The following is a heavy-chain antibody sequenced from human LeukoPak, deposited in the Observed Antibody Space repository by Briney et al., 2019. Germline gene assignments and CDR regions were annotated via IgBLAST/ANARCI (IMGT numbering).Heavy chain of an antibody. Sequence: SETLSLTCTVSGGSISSSSYYWGWSRQPPGKGLEWIGRIYYSGSTYYNPSPKSRVTISVDTSKNQCSLKLSSVTAADTAVYYCASPLGPYYYDSSPLGAFDIWGQGTMVTVSS. D-gene: IGHD3-22*01. CDR1: GGSISSSSYY. J-gene: IGHJ3*02. CDR3: ASPLGPYYYDSSPLGAFDI. V-gene: IGHV4-39*01. CDR2: IYYSGST.